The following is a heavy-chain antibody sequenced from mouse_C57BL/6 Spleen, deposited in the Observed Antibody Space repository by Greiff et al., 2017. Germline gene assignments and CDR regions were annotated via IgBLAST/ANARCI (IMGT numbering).Heavy chain of an antibody. J-gene: IGHJ1*03. D-gene: IGHD2-1*01. V-gene: IGHV14-3*01. Sequence: EVQLQESVAELVRPGASVKLSCTASGFNIKNTYMHWVKQRPEQGLEWIGRIDPANGNTKYAPKFQGKATITADTSSNTSYLQLSRLTSEDTAIYYCARSYGNPYWYFDVWGTGTTVTVSS. CDR3: ARSYGNPYWYFDV. CDR2: IDPANGNT. CDR1: GFNIKNTY.